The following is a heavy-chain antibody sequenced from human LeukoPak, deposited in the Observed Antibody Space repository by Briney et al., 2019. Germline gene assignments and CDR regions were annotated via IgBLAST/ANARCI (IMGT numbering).Heavy chain of an antibody. CDR2: ISSSSSTI. CDR3: AREMAHYFDSSGYSF. J-gene: IGHJ4*02. D-gene: IGHD3-22*01. CDR1: GFTFSSSS. V-gene: IGHV3-48*02. Sequence: GGSLRLSCAASGFTFSSSSMNWVRQAPGKGLEWVSYISSSSSTIHYAESVKGRFTISRDNAKNSLYLQMNSLRDEDTAVYYCAREMAHYFDSSGYSFWGQGALATVSS.